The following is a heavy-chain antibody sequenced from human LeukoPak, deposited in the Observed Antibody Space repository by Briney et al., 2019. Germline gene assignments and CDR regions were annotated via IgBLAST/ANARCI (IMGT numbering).Heavy chain of an antibody. Sequence: GGSLRLSCAASGFTFSNSYMSWDRQAPGKGLEWVAIINPDGSQGSYVDSVKGRFAISRDNALNSLFLQMNSLSAEDTAVYYCARDPAYGALDIWGQGTTVTVSS. CDR3: ARDPAYGALDI. CDR1: GFTFSNSY. CDR2: INPDGSQG. V-gene: IGHV3-7*01. J-gene: IGHJ3*02. D-gene: IGHD2-21*01.